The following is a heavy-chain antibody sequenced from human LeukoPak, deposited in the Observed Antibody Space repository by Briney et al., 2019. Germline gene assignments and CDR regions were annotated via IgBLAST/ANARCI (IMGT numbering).Heavy chain of an antibody. CDR2: IIPIFGIA. Sequence: SVKVSCKASVGTFSSYAISWVRQAPGQGVEWMGRIIPIFGIANYAQKFQGRVTITADKSTSTAYMELSSLRSEDTAVYYCASHIRFLEWSYFDYWGQGTLVTVSS. CDR1: VGTFSSYA. J-gene: IGHJ4*02. CDR3: ASHIRFLEWSYFDY. V-gene: IGHV1-69*04. D-gene: IGHD3-3*01.